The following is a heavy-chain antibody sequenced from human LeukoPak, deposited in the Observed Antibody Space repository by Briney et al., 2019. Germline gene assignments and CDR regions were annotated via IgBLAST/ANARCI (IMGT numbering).Heavy chain of an antibody. V-gene: IGHV3-21*01. CDR1: GFTFSSYS. CDR2: ISSSSSYI. CDR3: ARVRVPAAQYDAFDI. D-gene: IGHD2-2*01. Sequence: GGSLRLSCAASGFTFSSYSMNWVRQAPGKGLEWVSSISSSSSYIYYADSVKGRFTISRDNAKNSLYLQMNSLRAEDTAVYYCARVRVPAAQYDAFDIWGQGTMVTVSS. J-gene: IGHJ3*02.